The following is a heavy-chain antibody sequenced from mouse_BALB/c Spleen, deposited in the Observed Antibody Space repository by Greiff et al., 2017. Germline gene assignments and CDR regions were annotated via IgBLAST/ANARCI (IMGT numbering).Heavy chain of an antibody. V-gene: IGHV1-14*01. CDR1: GYTFTSYV. CDR2: INPYNDGT. J-gene: IGHJ2*01. D-gene: IGHD3-2*01. CDR3: ARRDSSGYVDY. Sequence: VQLKESGPELVKPGASVKMSCKASGYTFTSYVMHWVKQKPGQGLEWIGYINPYNDGTKYNEKFKGKATLTSDKSSSTAYMELSSLTSEDSAVYYCARRDSSGYVDYWGQGTTLTVSS.